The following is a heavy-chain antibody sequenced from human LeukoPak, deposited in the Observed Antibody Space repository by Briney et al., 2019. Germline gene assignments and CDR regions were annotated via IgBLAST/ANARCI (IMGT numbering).Heavy chain of an antibody. V-gene: IGHV4-34*01. J-gene: IGHJ4*02. Sequence: SETLSLTCAVSVGSFTAYYWSWIRQPPGKGLEWIGEINFSGSTNYNPSLKSPVTISIDASKDQFPLKLSSVTAADTAVYYCARGPEYSSFFGLGSRYDDNFDYWGQGTLVTVSS. CDR1: VGSFTAYY. CDR2: INFSGST. D-gene: IGHD3/OR15-3a*01. CDR3: ARGPEYSSFFGLGSRYDDNFDY.